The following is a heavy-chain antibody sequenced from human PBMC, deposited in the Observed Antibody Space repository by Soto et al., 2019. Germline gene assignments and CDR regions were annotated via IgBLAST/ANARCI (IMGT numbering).Heavy chain of an antibody. CDR1: GYSFTSYG. D-gene: IGHD4-4*01. CDR3: ASGRVKDGYFDD. Sequence: ASVKVSCKASGYSFTSYGITWVRQAPGQGLEWMGWISAYNGNTNYAQKLQGRVTMTTDTSTNTAYMELRSLRSDDTAVYYCASGRVKDGYFDDWGQGSLVTVSS. CDR2: ISAYNGNT. V-gene: IGHV1-18*01. J-gene: IGHJ4*01.